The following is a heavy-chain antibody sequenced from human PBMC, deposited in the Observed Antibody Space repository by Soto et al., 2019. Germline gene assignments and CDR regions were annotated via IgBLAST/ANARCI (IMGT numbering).Heavy chain of an antibody. Sequence: GGSLRLSCAASGFTFSSYGMHWVRQAPGKGLEWVAVIWYDGSNKYYADSVKGRFTISRDNSKNTLYLQMNSLRAEDTAVYYCARGYDSLHGIVVVPAFDPWGQGTLVTSPQ. D-gene: IGHD2-2*01. CDR3: ARGYDSLHGIVVVPAFDP. CDR1: GFTFSSYG. V-gene: IGHV3-33*01. J-gene: IGHJ5*02. CDR2: IWYDGSNK.